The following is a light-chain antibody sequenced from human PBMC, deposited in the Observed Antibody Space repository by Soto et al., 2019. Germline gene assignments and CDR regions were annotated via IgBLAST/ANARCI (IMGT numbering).Light chain of an antibody. J-gene: IGKJ2*01. Sequence: EIVLAQSPGTLSLSPGERATLSCRASQSVSSSYLAWYQQKPGQAPRLLIYGASSRATGIPDRFSGSGSGTDFTLTISRLAPEDFAVYYGQQYGNSPPYTVGQGTKLEIK. CDR1: QSVSSSY. CDR3: QQYGNSPPYT. V-gene: IGKV3-20*01. CDR2: GAS.